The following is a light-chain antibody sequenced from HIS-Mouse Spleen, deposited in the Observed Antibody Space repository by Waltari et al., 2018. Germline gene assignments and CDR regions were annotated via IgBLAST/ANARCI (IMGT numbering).Light chain of an antibody. CDR2: DVS. Sequence: QSALTQPASVSGSPGQSITISCTGTSSDVGGYNYVSWYQQHPGKAPKHMIYDVSNRPSGVSNRFSGYKPGNTASLTISGLQAEDEADYYCSSYTSSSTLVVFGGGTKLTVL. V-gene: IGLV2-14*03. J-gene: IGLJ2*01. CDR3: SSYTSSSTLVV. CDR1: SSDVGGYNY.